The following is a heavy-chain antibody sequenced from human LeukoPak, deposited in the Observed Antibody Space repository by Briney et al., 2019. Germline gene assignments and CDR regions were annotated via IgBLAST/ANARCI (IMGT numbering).Heavy chain of an antibody. Sequence: GDSLNISCKGSGYSFTSNWIGWVRQMPGKGLEWMGIIYPGDSDTRYSPSFQGQVTMSADKSISTAYLQWSSLKASDTAMYYCARNSSGYHFDYWGQGTLVTVSS. CDR1: GYSFTSNW. CDR3: ARNSSGYHFDY. J-gene: IGHJ4*02. D-gene: IGHD6-13*01. CDR2: IYPGDSDT. V-gene: IGHV5-51*01.